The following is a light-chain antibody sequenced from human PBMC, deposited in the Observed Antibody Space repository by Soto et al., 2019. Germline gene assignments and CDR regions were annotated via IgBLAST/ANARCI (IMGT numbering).Light chain of an antibody. Sequence: QSALTQPASVSGYPGQSITISCTGTSSDVGGYNYVSWYQQHPGKTPKFMIYDVSNRPSGVSTRFSGSKSGNTASLTISGLQAEDGSYYYCNSYTTSNTRQIVFVTVTKVTV. CDR3: NSYTTSNTRQIV. CDR1: SSDVGGYNY. CDR2: DVS. J-gene: IGLJ1*01. V-gene: IGLV2-14*01.